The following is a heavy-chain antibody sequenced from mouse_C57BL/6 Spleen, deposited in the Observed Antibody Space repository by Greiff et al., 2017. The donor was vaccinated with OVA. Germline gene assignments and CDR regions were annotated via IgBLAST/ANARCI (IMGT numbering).Heavy chain of an antibody. CDR1: GYTFTSYW. D-gene: IGHD1-1*01. Sequence: VKLQESGAELVRPGSSVKLSCKASGYTFTSYWMDWVKQRPGQGLEWIGNIYPSDSETHYNQKFKDKATLTVDKSSSTAYMQLSSLTSEDSAVYYCAREGIYYYGSSYAAMDYWGQGTSVTVSS. CDR2: IYPSDSET. J-gene: IGHJ4*01. CDR3: AREGIYYYGSSYAAMDY. V-gene: IGHV1-61*01.